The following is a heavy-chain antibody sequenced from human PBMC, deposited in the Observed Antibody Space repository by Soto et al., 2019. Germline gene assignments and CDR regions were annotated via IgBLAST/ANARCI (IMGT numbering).Heavy chain of an antibody. D-gene: IGHD4-4*01. CDR3: ATFRPRPTSSVTDY. CDR1: GTSIYNGGYF. CDR2: IHNSGSP. Sequence: SETLSLTFSVSGTSIYNGGYFWSWIRQSPGKGLEWIGHIHNSGSPYNNPSLKSRVTISADTSMNQFSLKLSSVTAADTAVYYCATFRPRPTSSVTDYWGQGTLVIVS. V-gene: IGHV4-30-4*01. J-gene: IGHJ4*02.